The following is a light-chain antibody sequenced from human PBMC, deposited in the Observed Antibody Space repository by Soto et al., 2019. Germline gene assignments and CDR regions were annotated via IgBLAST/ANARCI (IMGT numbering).Light chain of an antibody. CDR3: QVWYIMTDNYV. CDR2: YDS. V-gene: IGLV3-21*04. CDR1: NIGNKR. Sequence: VLTQSPSVSVAPEKTATITCGGNNIGNKRVHWYRQKPGQAPVLLISYDSDRPSGIPERFSGSNSGNTATLTISRVEAGDEADYYCQVWYIMTDNYVFGSGTKLTVL. J-gene: IGLJ1*01.